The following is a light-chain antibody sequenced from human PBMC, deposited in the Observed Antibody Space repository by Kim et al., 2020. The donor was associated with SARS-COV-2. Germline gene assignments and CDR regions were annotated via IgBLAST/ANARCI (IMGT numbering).Light chain of an antibody. CDR1: SGSIASNY. Sequence: TVTLSCTRSSGSIASNYVQWYQQRPGSAPTTVIYEDNQRPSAVPDRFSGSIDSSSNSASLIISGLKTEDEADYYCQSYDSSNLNWVFGGGTKVTVL. CDR2: EDN. J-gene: IGLJ3*02. CDR3: QSYDSSNLNWV. V-gene: IGLV6-57*03.